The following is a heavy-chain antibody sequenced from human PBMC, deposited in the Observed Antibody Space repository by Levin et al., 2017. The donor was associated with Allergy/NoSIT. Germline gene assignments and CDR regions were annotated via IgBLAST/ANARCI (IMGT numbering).Heavy chain of an antibody. CDR2: IYSGGST. CDR1: GFTVSSNY. CDR3: ARVKYYYDPGRFDP. Sequence: GESLKISCAASGFTVSSNYMSWVRQAPGKGLEWVSVIYSGGSTYYADSVKGRFTISRDNSKNTLYLQMNSLRAEDTAVYYCARVKYYYDPGRFDPWGQGTLVTVSS. D-gene: IGHD3-22*01. J-gene: IGHJ5*02. V-gene: IGHV3-53*01.